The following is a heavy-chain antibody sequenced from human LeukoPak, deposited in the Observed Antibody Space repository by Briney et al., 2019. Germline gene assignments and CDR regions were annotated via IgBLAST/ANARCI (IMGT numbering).Heavy chain of an antibody. Sequence: GASVKVSCKASGYTFTGYYMHWVRQAPGQGLEWMGWINPNSGGTNYAQKFQGRVTMTRDMSISTAYMELSRLRSDDTAVYYCARGPISIYGDLDFDYWGQGTLVTVSS. CDR3: ARGPISIYGDLDFDY. V-gene: IGHV1-2*02. CDR2: INPNSGGT. J-gene: IGHJ4*02. D-gene: IGHD4-17*01. CDR1: GYTFTGYY.